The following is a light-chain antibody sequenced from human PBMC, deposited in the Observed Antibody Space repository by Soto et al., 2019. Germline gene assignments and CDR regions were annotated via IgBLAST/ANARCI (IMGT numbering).Light chain of an antibody. CDR3: SSYSRTTTLVV. CDR2: DII. V-gene: IGLV2-14*03. Sequence: QSALTQPASVSGSPGQSITISCTGTSSDIGAFTSVSWYQQHPGKAPKLIICDIIHRPSGVSDRFSGSKSVNTASLTVSGLQPEDEANYYCSSYSRTTTLVVFGGGTKVTVL. CDR1: SSDIGAFTS. J-gene: IGLJ2*01.